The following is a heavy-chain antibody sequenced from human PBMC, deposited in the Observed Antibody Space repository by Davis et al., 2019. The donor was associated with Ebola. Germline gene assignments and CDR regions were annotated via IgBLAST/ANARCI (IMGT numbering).Heavy chain of an antibody. CDR3: ARGPNWIPFDY. V-gene: IGHV1-18*01. CDR1: GYTFTSYG. CDR2: ISAYNGNT. J-gene: IGHJ4*02. D-gene: IGHD1-1*01. Sequence: ASVKVSCKASGYTFTSYGISWVRQAPGQGLEWMGWISAYNGNTNYAQKFQGRVTMTRDTSISTAYMELSRLRSDDTAVYYCARGPNWIPFDYWGQGTLVTVSS.